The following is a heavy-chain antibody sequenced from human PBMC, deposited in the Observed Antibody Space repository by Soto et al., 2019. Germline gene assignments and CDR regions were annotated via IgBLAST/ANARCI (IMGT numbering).Heavy chain of an antibody. J-gene: IGHJ4*02. CDR2: IWDAASNK. D-gene: IGHD1-26*01. V-gene: IGHV3-33*01. CDR1: GFTFRTYG. Sequence: VQLVESGGGVVQPGRSLRLSCAASGFTFRTYGMYWVRQAPGKGLEWVAVIWDAASNKYYADSGKGRFTISSDTSENTLYLQMNSLRAEDTAVYYCARGRVDGGELDLWGQGTLVTVSS. CDR3: ARGRVDGGELDL.